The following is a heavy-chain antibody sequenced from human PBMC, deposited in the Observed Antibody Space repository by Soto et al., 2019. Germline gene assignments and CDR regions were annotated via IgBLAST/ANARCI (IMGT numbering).Heavy chain of an antibody. CDR2: ISYDGSNK. Sequence: PGRSLKISCKGSGYSFTSYWIGWVRQAPGKGLEWVAVISYDGSNKYYADSVKGRFTISRDNSKNTLYLQMNSLRAEDTAVYYCATVAGTMAPHYYYGMDVWGQGTTVTVSS. CDR3: ATVAGTMAPHYYYGMDV. J-gene: IGHJ6*02. V-gene: IGHV3-30*19. D-gene: IGHD6-19*01. CDR1: GYSFTSYW.